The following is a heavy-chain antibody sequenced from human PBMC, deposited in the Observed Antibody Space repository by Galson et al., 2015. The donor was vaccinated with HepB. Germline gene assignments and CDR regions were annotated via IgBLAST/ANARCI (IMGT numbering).Heavy chain of an antibody. CDR1: GGSISSGGYY. CDR2: IYYSGST. V-gene: IGHV4-31*03. Sequence: TLSLTCTVSGGSISSGGYYWSWIRQHPGKGLEWIGYIYYSGSTYYNPSLKSRVTISVDTSKNQFSLKLSSVTAADTAVYYCARDRGGYSYGYWFDPWGQGTLVTVSS. D-gene: IGHD5-18*01. CDR3: ARDRGGYSYGYWFDP. J-gene: IGHJ5*02.